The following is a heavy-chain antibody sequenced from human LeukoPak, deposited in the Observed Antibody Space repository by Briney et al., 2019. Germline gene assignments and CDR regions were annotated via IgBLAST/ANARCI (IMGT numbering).Heavy chain of an antibody. CDR1: GFSFSGCG. J-gene: IGHJ4*02. Sequence: GGSLRLSYAASGFSFSGCGMYWVRQAPGKGLEWVAFISYDGTNKYYTESVKGRFTISRDNPKNTLFLQMDSLRAEDTAVYYCATWASTILGTDCWGQGTLVTVSS. CDR2: ISYDGTNK. CDR3: ATWASTILGTDC. V-gene: IGHV3-30*02. D-gene: IGHD3-3*01.